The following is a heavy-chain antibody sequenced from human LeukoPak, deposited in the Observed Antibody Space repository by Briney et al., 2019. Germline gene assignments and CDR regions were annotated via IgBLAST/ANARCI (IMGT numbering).Heavy chain of an antibody. D-gene: IGHD3-10*01. CDR1: GFTFSSYA. Sequence: TGGSLRLSCAASGFTFSSYAMSWVRQAPGKGLEWVSAISGSGGSTYYADSVKGRFTISRDNSKNTLYLQMNSLRAEDTAVYYCAKDPYGSGSYYNVGAFDIWGQGTMVTVSS. CDR3: AKDPYGSGSYYNVGAFDI. V-gene: IGHV3-23*01. J-gene: IGHJ3*02. CDR2: ISGSGGST.